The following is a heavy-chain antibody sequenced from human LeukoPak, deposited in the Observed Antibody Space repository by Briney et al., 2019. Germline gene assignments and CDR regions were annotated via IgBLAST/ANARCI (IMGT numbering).Heavy chain of an antibody. CDR3: ARGAAAGLGFIDY. CDR1: GGTFSSYA. CDR2: IIPILGLA. J-gene: IGHJ4*02. Sequence: SVKVSCKASGGTFSSYAISWVRQAPGQGLEWMGRIIPILGLANYAQKFQGRVTITADKSTSTAYMELSSLRSEDTAVYYCARGAAAGLGFIDYWGQGTLVTVSS. D-gene: IGHD6-13*01. V-gene: IGHV1-69*04.